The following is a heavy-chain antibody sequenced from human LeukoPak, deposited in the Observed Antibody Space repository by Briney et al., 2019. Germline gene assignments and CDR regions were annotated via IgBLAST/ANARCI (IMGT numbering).Heavy chain of an antibody. J-gene: IGHJ5*02. Sequence: PGGSLRLSCAASGFTFSSYSMNWVRQAPGKGLEWVSYISSSGSTIYYADSVKGRFTISRDNAKNSLYLQMNSLRAEDTAVYYCARDGNYYDGPTDPWGQGTLVSVSS. CDR1: GFTFSSYS. CDR2: ISSSGSTI. CDR3: ARDGNYYDGPTDP. D-gene: IGHD3-22*01. V-gene: IGHV3-48*04.